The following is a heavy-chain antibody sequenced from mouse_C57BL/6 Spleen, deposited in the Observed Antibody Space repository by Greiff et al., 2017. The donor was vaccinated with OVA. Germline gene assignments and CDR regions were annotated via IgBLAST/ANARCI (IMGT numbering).Heavy chain of an antibody. Sequence: QVQLQQPGAELVRPGSSVKLSCKASGYTFTSYWMHWVKQRPIQGLEWIVNIDPSDSETHYNQKFKDKATLTVDKSSSTAYMQLSSLTSEDSAVYCCAREEESAIDYWGQGTSVTVSS. V-gene: IGHV1-52*01. CDR2: IDPSDSET. CDR1: GYTFTSYW. CDR3: AREEESAIDY. J-gene: IGHJ4*01.